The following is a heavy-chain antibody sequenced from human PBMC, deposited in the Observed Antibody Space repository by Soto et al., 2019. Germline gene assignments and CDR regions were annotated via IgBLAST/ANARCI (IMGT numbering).Heavy chain of an antibody. Sequence: GSLRLSCSPSGFIFSQSTIYWVPQAPGKGLEAITSVSTSGRSTYYADSVKDIFTIPKDNSKNTLFLQMGSRRSEDTAIYYCVKQANVLDGVAFDYGGQGTQVTV. CDR1: GFIFSQST. CDR2: VSTSGRST. V-gene: IGHV3-64D*06. CDR3: VKQANVLDGVAFDY. J-gene: IGHJ4*02. D-gene: IGHD3-3*01.